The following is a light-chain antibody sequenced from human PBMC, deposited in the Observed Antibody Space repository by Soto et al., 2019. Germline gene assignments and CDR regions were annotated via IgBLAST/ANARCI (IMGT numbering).Light chain of an antibody. Sequence: QSALTQPPSASGSPGQSVTISCTGTSSDVGGYNYVSWFQQHPGKAPKLIIYEVDKRPSGVPDRFSGSKSGNTASLTVSGLQAEDEADYYCSSYAGSNKLGVFGTGTKLTVL. J-gene: IGLJ1*01. CDR2: EVD. CDR3: SSYAGSNKLGV. CDR1: SSDVGGYNY. V-gene: IGLV2-8*01.